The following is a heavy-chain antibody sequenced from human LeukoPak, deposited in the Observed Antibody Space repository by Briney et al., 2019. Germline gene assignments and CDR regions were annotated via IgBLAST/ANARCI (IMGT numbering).Heavy chain of an antibody. CDR3: AREERDGITMVRGVITFDY. J-gene: IGHJ4*02. Sequence: ASVKVSCKASGYTFTSYGISWVRQAPGQGLEWMGWISAYNGNTNYAQKLQGRVTMTTDTSTSTAYMELRSLRSDDTAVYYCAREERDGITMVRGVITFDYWGQGTLVTVSS. V-gene: IGHV1-18*01. CDR1: GYTFTSYG. D-gene: IGHD3-10*01. CDR2: ISAYNGNT.